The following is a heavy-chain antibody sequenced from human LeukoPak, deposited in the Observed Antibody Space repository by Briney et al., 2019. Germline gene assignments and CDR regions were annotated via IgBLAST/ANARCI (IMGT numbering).Heavy chain of an antibody. CDR2: MSPNSGNT. Sequence: GASVKVSCKASGYTFTSYDINWVRQATGQGLEWMGWMSPNSGNTGYAQKFQGRVTMTRNTSISTAYMGLSSLRSEDTAVYYCARGRTHYDYVWGSYQGPNDYWGQGTLVTVSS. CDR3: ARGRTHYDYVWGSYQGPNDY. CDR1: GYTFTSYD. V-gene: IGHV1-8*01. J-gene: IGHJ4*02. D-gene: IGHD3-16*02.